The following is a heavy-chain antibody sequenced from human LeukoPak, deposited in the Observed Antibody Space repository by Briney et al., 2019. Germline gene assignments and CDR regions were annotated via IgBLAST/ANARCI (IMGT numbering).Heavy chain of an antibody. CDR1: GGSISSSSYY. Sequence: NPSETLSLTCTVSGGSISSSSYYWGWIRQPPGKGLEWIGSIYHSGSTNYNPSLKSRVTISVDKSKNQFSLKLSSVTAADTAVYYCARDRAGVATIAYWGQGTLATVSS. CDR3: ARDRAGVATIAY. CDR2: IYHSGST. D-gene: IGHD5-24*01. J-gene: IGHJ4*02. V-gene: IGHV4-39*07.